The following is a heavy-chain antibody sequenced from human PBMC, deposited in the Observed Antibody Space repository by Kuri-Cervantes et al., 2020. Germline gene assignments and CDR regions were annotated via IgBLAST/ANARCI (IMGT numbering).Heavy chain of an antibody. CDR1: GFTFSSYG. CDR3: ARESYYAFDI. CDR2: ISYDGSNK. V-gene: IGHV3-30*03. J-gene: IGHJ3*02. D-gene: IGHD1-26*01. Sequence: GGSLRLSCAASGFTFSSYGMHWVRQAPGKGLEWVAVISYDGSNKYYADSVKGRFTISRDNSKNTLYPQMNSLRAEDTAVYYCARESYYAFDIWGQGTMVTVSS.